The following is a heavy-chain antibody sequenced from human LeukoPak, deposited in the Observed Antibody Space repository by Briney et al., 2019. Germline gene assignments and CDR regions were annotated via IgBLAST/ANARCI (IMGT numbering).Heavy chain of an antibody. J-gene: IGHJ6*02. Sequence: SETLSLTCTVSGGSISSYYWSWIRQPPGKGLEWIAYIYYSGSTNYNPTLKSRVTISVDTSNNQFSQKLSSVTAADTAMYYCARGTYYYQSSGVSYGMDVWGQGTTVTVSS. CDR3: ARGTYYYQSSGVSYGMDV. CDR1: GGSISSYY. V-gene: IGHV4-59*01. D-gene: IGHD3-22*01. CDR2: IYYSGST.